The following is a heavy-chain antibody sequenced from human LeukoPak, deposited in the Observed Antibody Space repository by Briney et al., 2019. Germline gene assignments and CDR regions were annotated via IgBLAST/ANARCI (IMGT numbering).Heavy chain of an antibody. CDR1: GFTFNTYW. J-gene: IGHJ4*02. V-gene: IGHV3-74*03. CDR3: ARESRDGYKRYFDY. Sequence: GGSLRLSCAASGFTFNTYWMHLVRQAPGKGLVWVARVHREGTTTAYADSVKGRFTISRDNAKNTLYLQMTNLRAEDTADYYCARESRDGYKRYFDYWGQGTLVTVSS. D-gene: IGHD5-24*01. CDR2: VHREGTTT.